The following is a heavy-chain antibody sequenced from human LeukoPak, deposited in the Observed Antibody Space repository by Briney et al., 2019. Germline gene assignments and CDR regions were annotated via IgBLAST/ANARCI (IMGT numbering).Heavy chain of an antibody. CDR3: AGVSTYYYGSGSTNWFDP. V-gene: IGHV4-59*01. D-gene: IGHD3-10*01. CDR1: GGSISSYY. Sequence: SETLSLTCTVSGGSISSYYWSWIRQPPGKGLEWIGYIYYSGSTNYNPPLKSRVTISVDTSKNQFSPKLSSVTAADTAVYYCAGVSTYYYGSGSTNWFDPWGQGTLVTVSS. J-gene: IGHJ5*02. CDR2: IYYSGST.